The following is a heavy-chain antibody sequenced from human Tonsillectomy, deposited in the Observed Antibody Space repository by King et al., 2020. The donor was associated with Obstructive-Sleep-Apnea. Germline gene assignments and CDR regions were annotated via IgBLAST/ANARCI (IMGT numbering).Heavy chain of an antibody. Sequence: QLQESGPGLVKPSETLSLTCTVSGGSISSSSYYWGWIRQPPGKGLEWIGSIYYSGSTYYNPSLKSRVTISVDTSKNQFSLKLSSVTAADTAVYYCARDQVVGRGYYYLNWFDPWGQGTLVTVSS. CDR2: IYYSGST. D-gene: IGHD3-22*01. J-gene: IGHJ5*02. CDR3: ARDQVVGRGYYYLNWFDP. V-gene: IGHV4-39*07. CDR1: GGSISSSSYY.